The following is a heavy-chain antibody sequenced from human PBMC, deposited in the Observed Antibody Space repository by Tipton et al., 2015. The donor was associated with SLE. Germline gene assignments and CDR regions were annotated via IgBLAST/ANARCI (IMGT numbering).Heavy chain of an antibody. Sequence: GLVKPSETLSLTCAVYGGSFSGYYWSWIRQPPGKGLEWIGEINHSGSTNYNPSPKSRVTISVDTSKNQFSLKLSSVTAADTAVYYCARSWGNWRGSYFDYWGQGTLVTVSS. V-gene: IGHV4-34*01. CDR3: ARSWGNWRGSYFDY. CDR1: GGSFSGYY. D-gene: IGHD1-20*01. J-gene: IGHJ4*02. CDR2: INHSGST.